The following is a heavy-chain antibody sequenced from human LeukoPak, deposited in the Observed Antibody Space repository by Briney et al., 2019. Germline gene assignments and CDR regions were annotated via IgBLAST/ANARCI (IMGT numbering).Heavy chain of an antibody. V-gene: IGHV1-18*01. CDR1: GYTFTSYG. CDR3: ARGPVDDYFDY. CDR2: ISAYNGKT. J-gene: IGHJ4*02. Sequence: ASVKVSCKASGYTFTSYGISWVRQAPGQGGEWMGWISAYNGKTSYAQKHQGRVTMTTDRSTSTAYMELRSLRSDDTAVYYCARGPVDDYFDYWGQGTLVTVSS. D-gene: IGHD2-2*01.